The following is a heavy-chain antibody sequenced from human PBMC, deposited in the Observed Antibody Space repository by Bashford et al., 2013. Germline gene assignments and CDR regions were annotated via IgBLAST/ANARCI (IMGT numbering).Heavy chain of an antibody. D-gene: IGHD2/OR15-2a*01. CDR2: IDWDDDK. V-gene: IGHV2-70*04. CDR3: AREYSSNSHYYGMDV. J-gene: IGHJ6*02. CDR1: GFSLSTSRMR. Sequence: SGPTLVKPTQTLTLTCTFSGFSLSTSRMRVSWIRQPPGKAPEWLARIDWDDDKFYNRSLRTRLTISKNTFKNQVVLTMANLDPEDTATYYCAREYSSNSHYYGMDVWGHGTTVTVSS.